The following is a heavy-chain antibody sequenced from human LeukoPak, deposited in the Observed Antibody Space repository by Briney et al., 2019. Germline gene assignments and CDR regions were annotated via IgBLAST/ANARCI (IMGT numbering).Heavy chain of an antibody. CDR1: GFTFSSYS. J-gene: IGHJ6*02. V-gene: IGHV3-21*04. CDR3: AKNYGRNGMDV. CDR2: ISSSSSYI. D-gene: IGHD4-17*01. Sequence: GGSLRLSCAASGFTFSSYSMNWVRQAPGKGLEWVSSISSSSSYIYYADSVKGRFTISRDNAKNSLYLQMNSLRAEDTAVYYCAKNYGRNGMDVWGQGTTVTVSS.